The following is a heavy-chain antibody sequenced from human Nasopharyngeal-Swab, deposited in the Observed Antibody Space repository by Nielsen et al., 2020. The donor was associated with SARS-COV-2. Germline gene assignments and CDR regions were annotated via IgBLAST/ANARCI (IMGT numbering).Heavy chain of an antibody. D-gene: IGHD5-18*01. Sequence: SCAASGFPFSSYGMHWVRQAPGKGLEWVAVIWYDGSNKYYADSVKGRFTISRDNSKNTLYLQMNSLRAEDTAVYYCAKQSWGYSYGYYFDYWGQGTLVTVSS. CDR3: AKQSWGYSYGYYFDY. CDR2: IWYDGSNK. CDR1: GFPFSSYG. V-gene: IGHV3-33*06. J-gene: IGHJ4*02.